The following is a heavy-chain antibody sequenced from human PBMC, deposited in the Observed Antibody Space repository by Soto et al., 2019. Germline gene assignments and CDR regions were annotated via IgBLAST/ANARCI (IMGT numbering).Heavy chain of an antibody. V-gene: IGHV3-7*01. CDR3: ARDVSGKLGHDS. CDR2: TKQDGSDK. Sequence: EVQLVESGGGLVQSGGSLRLSCAASGFTFSSHWMSWVRRAPGKGLEWGANTKQDGSDKNYVDSVKGRFTISRDNAKNSLYLQMNSLRVEDTAVYYCARDVSGKLGHDSWGQGTLVTVSS. J-gene: IGHJ4*02. CDR1: GFTFSSHW. D-gene: IGHD3-10*01.